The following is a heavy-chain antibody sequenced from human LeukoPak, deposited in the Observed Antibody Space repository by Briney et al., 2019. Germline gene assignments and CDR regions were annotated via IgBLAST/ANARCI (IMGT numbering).Heavy chain of an antibody. CDR3: ARDRAYGSGSYSNWFDP. CDR2: INWSGGST. Sequence: GGSLTLSCSASGFTFDDYGMSWVRHAPGKGLEWVSRINWSGGSTDYADSVKGRFTISRDNAKNSLYMQMNSLRAEDTALYYCARDRAYGSGSYSNWFDPWGQGTLVTVSS. V-gene: IGHV3-20*04. J-gene: IGHJ5*02. CDR1: GFTFDDYG. D-gene: IGHD3-10*01.